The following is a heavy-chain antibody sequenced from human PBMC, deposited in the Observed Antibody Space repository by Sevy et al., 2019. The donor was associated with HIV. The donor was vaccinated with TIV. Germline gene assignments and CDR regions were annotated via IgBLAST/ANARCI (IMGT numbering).Heavy chain of an antibody. CDR1: GFTLSDSG. J-gene: IGHJ5*02. Sequence: GGCLRLSCAASGFTLSDSGVHWVRQAPGKGLEWVAFIQVDGREKFYTDSVKGRFTISRDSSKNTVYLQMNRLRGEDTAVYYCAKRPTAAWGQGTLVTVSS. V-gene: IGHV3-30*02. CDR2: IQVDGREK. CDR3: AKRPTAA.